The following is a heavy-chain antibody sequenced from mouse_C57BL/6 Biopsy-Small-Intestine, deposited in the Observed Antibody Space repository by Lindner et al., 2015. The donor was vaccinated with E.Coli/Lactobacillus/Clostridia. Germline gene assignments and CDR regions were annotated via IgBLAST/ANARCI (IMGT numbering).Heavy chain of an antibody. Sequence: LQESGPELVKPGASVKISCKASGYTFTDYNMDWVKQSHGKSLEWIGYSYPNNGGTGYNQKFKNKATLTVDKSSSTAYMELHSLTSEDSAVYFCTRYWGDYWGQGTSLTVSS. V-gene: IGHV1-34*02. D-gene: IGHD4-1*01. CDR2: SYPNNGGT. J-gene: IGHJ2*03. CDR3: TRYWGDY. CDR1: GYTFTDYN.